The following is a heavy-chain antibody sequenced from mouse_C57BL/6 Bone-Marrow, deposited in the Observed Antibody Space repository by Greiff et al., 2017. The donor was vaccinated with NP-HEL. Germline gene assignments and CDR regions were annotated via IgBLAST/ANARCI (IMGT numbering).Heavy chain of an antibody. D-gene: IGHD1-1*02. CDR1: GFNIKNTY. V-gene: IGHV14-3*01. Sequence: EGKREQVVAELVRPGASVKLSCTASGFNIKNTYMHWVKQRPEQGLEWIGRIDPANGNTKSAPKFQGKATITADTSSSTAYLQLSSLTSGDTAIYYCARGSSWFAYWGQGTLVTVSA. CDR3: ARGSSWFAY. J-gene: IGHJ3*01. CDR2: IDPANGNT.